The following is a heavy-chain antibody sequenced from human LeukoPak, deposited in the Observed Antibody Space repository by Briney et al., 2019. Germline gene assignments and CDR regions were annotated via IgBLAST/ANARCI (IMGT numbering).Heavy chain of an antibody. D-gene: IGHD3-10*01. V-gene: IGHV3-7*01. CDR2: IKQDGSEK. Sequence: PGGSLRLSCAASGFKFSSYWMSWVRQAPGKGLEWVANIKQDGSEKYYVDSVKGRFTISRDNAKNSLYLQINSLRAEDTAMYYCARDYMVRGVMPLFDPWGQGTLVTVSS. CDR1: GFKFSSYW. J-gene: IGHJ5*02. CDR3: ARDYMVRGVMPLFDP.